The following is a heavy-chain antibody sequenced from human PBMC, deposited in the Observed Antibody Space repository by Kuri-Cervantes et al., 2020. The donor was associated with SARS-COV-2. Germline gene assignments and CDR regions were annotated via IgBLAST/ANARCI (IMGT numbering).Heavy chain of an antibody. CDR3: AREPIGHCGGDGPSGWSDP. Sequence: SVKVSCKASGGTFSSYAISWVRQAPGQGLEWMGGIIPIFGTANYAQKFQGRVTITADKSTSTAYMELSSLRSEDTAVYYCAREPIGHCGGDGPSGWSDPWGQGTLVTVSS. V-gene: IGHV1-69*06. J-gene: IGHJ5*02. D-gene: IGHD2-21*02. CDR2: IIPIFGTA. CDR1: GGTFSSYA.